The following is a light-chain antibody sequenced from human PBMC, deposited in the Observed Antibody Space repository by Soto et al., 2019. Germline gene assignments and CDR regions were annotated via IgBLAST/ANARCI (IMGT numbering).Light chain of an antibody. CDR2: GAS. J-gene: IGKJ2*01. CDR1: QSVSSSY. V-gene: IGKV3-20*01. Sequence: EIVLTQSPGTLSLSPGERATLSCRASQSVSSSYLAWYQQKPGQAPRLLIYGASSRATGIPDRFSGSGSGTDFTLTISRLEPEDCAVYYCHQYGSSPTFGQGTKLEIK. CDR3: HQYGSSPT.